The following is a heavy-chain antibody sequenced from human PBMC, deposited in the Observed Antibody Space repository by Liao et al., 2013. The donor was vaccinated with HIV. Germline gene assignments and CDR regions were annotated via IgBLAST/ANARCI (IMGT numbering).Heavy chain of an antibody. Sequence: QLQLQESGPGLVRPSETLSLTCSVSGGSISNNNYQWGWIRQPPGKGLEWVGIIHYSGRTNYNPSLKSRVTISVDTSKNQFSLNLSSVTAADTAVYYCARGSGYSYGRRFDYWGQGTLVPVSS. D-gene: IGHD5-18*01. CDR1: GGSISNNNYQ. CDR2: IHYSGRT. V-gene: IGHV4-39*07. J-gene: IGHJ4*02. CDR3: ARGSGYSYGRRFDY.